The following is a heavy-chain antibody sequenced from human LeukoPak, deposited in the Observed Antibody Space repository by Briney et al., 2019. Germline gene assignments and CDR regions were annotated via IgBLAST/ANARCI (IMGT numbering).Heavy chain of an antibody. Sequence: GASVKVSCKASGYTFTSYAISWVRQAPGQGLEWMGGIIPIFGTANYAQKSQGRVTITADESTSTAYMELSSLRSEDTAVYYCARDQFGGYLDYWGQGTLVTVSS. CDR2: IIPIFGTA. CDR3: ARDQFGGYLDY. CDR1: GYTFTSYA. D-gene: IGHD3-22*01. J-gene: IGHJ4*02. V-gene: IGHV1-69*13.